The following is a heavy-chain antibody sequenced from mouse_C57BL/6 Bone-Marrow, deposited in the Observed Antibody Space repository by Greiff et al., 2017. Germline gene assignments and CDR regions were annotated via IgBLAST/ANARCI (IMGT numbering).Heavy chain of an antibody. V-gene: IGHV5-17*01. Sequence: EVQVLQSGGGLVKPGGSLKLSCAASGFTFSDYGMHWVRQAPERGLEWVAYISRGSSTIYYADTVKGRFTISRDKATTTLFLQMTSVRSEDTAMDYCATTGAYWGQGTLVTVSA. CDR1: GFTFSDYG. CDR3: ATTGAY. CDR2: ISRGSSTI. J-gene: IGHJ3*01. D-gene: IGHD3-1*01.